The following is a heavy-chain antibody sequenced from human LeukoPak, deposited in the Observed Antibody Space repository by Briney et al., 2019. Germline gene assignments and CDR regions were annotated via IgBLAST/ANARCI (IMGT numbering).Heavy chain of an antibody. CDR2: INHSGST. V-gene: IGHV4-34*01. D-gene: IGHD5-18*01. CDR1: GGSFSGYY. J-gene: IGHJ4*02. CDR3: ARGRVPWIQLWLPVPGHYFDY. Sequence: KASETLSLTCAVYGGSFSGYYWSWIRQPPGKGLEWIGEINHSGSTNYNPSLKSRVTISVDTSKNQFSLKLSSVTAADTAVYYCARGRVPWIQLWLPVPGHYFDYWGQGTLVTVSS.